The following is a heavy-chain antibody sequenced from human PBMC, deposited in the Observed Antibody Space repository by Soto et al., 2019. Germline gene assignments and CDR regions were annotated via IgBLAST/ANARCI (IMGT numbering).Heavy chain of an antibody. V-gene: IGHV3-23*01. J-gene: IGHJ4*02. CDR3: AKVPALLYYYDSSGYPPDY. Sequence: EVQLLESGGGLVQSGGSLRLSCAASGFTFSSYAMSWVRQAPGKGLEWVSAISGSGGSTYYADSVKGRFTISRDNSKNTLYLQMNSLRAEDTAVYYCAKVPALLYYYDSSGYPPDYWGQGTLVTVSS. CDR1: GFTFSSYA. CDR2: ISGSGGST. D-gene: IGHD3-22*01.